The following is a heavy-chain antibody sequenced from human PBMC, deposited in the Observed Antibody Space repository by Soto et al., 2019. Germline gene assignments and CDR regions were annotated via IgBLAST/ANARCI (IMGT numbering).Heavy chain of an antibody. D-gene: IGHD3-10*01. CDR3: ARDETDYYGSGSYYVGWFDP. CDR1: GGSISSGGYY. Sequence: QVQLQESGPGLVKPSQTLSLTCTVSGGSISSGGYYWSWIRQHPGKGLEWIGYIYYSGSTYYNPSLQGRVTISVDTSKNQFSLKLSSVTAADTAVYYCARDETDYYGSGSYYVGWFDPWGQGTLVTVSS. J-gene: IGHJ5*02. CDR2: IYYSGST. V-gene: IGHV4-31*03.